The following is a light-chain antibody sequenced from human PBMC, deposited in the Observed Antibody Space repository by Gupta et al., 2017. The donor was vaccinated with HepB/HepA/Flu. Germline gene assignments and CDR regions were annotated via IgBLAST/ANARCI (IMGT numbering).Light chain of an antibody. Sequence: DIQMTQSPSTLSASVGDRVTITCRASQSISIWLAWYQQKPGKAPKLLIYKASSLESGVPSRFSGSGSGTEFTLTISSLQPDDFATYYCQQENSSSGTFGQGTKVEIK. CDR3: QQENSSSGT. J-gene: IGKJ1*01. CDR1: QSISIW. V-gene: IGKV1-5*03. CDR2: KAS.